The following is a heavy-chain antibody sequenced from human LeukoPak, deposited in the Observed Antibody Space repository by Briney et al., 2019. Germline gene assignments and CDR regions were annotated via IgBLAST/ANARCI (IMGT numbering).Heavy chain of an antibody. J-gene: IGHJ4*02. V-gene: IGHV3-7*01. CDR1: GFTFDDYA. CDR3: ARDSATKVRGPVIGSTDF. CDR2: IKQDGGEK. D-gene: IGHD3-10*01. Sequence: GGSLRLSCAASGFTFDDYAMSWVRQAPGKGLEWVGNIKQDGGEKNYMDSVKGRFTISRDNAKNSLYLQMNSLRAEDTAVYYCARDSATKVRGPVIGSTDFWGQGTLVTVSS.